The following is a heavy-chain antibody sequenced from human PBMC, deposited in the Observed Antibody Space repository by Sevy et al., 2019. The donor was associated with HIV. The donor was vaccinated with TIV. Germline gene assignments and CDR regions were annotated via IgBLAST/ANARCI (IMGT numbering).Heavy chain of an antibody. CDR2: IKSKTDGGTR. J-gene: IGHJ4*02. D-gene: IGHD1-26*01. CDR1: GFSFTNAW. Sequence: GGSLRLSCAASGFSFTNAWMSWVRQAPGKGLEWVGRIKSKTDGGTRDFDAPVKGRFAISRDDSKSTFYLQMDSLKTEDTGVYYCTAGVGTSDCDYWGQGILVTVSS. V-gene: IGHV3-15*01. CDR3: TAGVGTSDCDY.